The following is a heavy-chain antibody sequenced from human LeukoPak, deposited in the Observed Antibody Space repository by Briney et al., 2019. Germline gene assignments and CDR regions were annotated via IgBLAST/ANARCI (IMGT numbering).Heavy chain of an antibody. Sequence: RGGSLRLSCAASGFTFSSYAMSWVRQAPGKGLEWVSATSGSGGSTYYADSVKGRFTISRDNSKNTLYLQMNSLRAEDTAVYYCAKDPQYSGYSRFDYWGQGTLVTVSS. CDR3: AKDPQYSGYSRFDY. CDR1: GFTFSSYA. J-gene: IGHJ4*02. D-gene: IGHD5-12*01. CDR2: TSGSGGST. V-gene: IGHV3-23*01.